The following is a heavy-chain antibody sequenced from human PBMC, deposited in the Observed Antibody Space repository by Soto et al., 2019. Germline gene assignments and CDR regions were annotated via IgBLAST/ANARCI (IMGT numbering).Heavy chain of an antibody. V-gene: IGHV3-20*04. CDR2: INWNGGST. J-gene: IGHJ4*02. Sequence: ELQLVESGGGVVRPGGALRLSCAASGFTFDDYGMSWVRQAPGKGLEWVSGINWNGGSTGYADSVKGRFTISRDNAKNSLYLKLNSLRAEDTALYYCAGLYSSGWYGPGRYWGQRTLVTVSS. CDR3: AGLYSSGWYGPGRY. CDR1: GFTFDDYG. D-gene: IGHD6-19*01.